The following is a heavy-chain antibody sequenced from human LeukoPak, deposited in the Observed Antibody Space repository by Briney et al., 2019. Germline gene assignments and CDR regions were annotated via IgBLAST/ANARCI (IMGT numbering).Heavy chain of an antibody. J-gene: IGHJ4*02. V-gene: IGHV3-74*01. Sequence: GGSLRLSCAASGFTFSSYAMHWVRQAPGKGLVWVSWVRSDGSSTGYADSVKGRFTISRDNARNMLYLQMNSLRAEDTAVYYCESEKVRGPVTADLDYWGQGTTVTVSS. CDR1: GFTFSSYA. D-gene: IGHD2-21*02. CDR2: VRSDGSST. CDR3: ESEKVRGPVTADLDY.